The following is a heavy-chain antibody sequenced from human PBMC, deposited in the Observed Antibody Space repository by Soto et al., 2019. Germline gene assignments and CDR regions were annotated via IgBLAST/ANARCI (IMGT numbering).Heavy chain of an antibody. CDR1: GGSISSYY. CDR2: IYNSGST. CDR3: ARVRKSSGWYGVHFDY. Sequence: PSETLSLTCTVSGGSISSYYWSWIRQPQGKGLEWIGYIYNSGSTNYNPSLKSRVPISVDKSQTQFSLRLSSVTAADTAGYSCARVRKSSGWYGVHFDYWGQGTLVTVSS. D-gene: IGHD6-19*01. V-gene: IGHV4-59*01. J-gene: IGHJ4*02.